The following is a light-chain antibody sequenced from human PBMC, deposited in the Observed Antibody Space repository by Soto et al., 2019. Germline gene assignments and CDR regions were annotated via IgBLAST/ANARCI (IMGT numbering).Light chain of an antibody. CDR3: QQRYMWPTIT. J-gene: IGKJ5*01. V-gene: IGKV3-11*01. CDR2: DTS. CDR1: QSVISY. Sequence: DIVMTQSPLSLPVTPGEPATLSCRASQSVISYLAWYQQKPVQVPRLXXYDTSNRANGIPARFSGSGSGTDFTLTISSLEPEDFAVYYCQQRYMWPTITFGQGTRLEIK.